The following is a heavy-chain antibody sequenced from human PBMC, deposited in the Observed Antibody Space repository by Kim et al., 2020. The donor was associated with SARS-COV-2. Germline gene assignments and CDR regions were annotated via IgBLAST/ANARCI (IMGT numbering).Heavy chain of an antibody. CDR3: ARVTKGAAFDI. Sequence: GGSLRLSCAASGFTFSSYSMNWVRQAPGKGLEGVSSISRSRSYIYYADPVKGLFTISRDNAKNSLYLQMNSLSAEDTAVYYFARVTKGAAFDIWGQGTMV. J-gene: IGHJ3*02. CDR2: ISRSRSYI. V-gene: IGHV3-21*01. D-gene: IGHD3-16*01. CDR1: GFTFSSYS.